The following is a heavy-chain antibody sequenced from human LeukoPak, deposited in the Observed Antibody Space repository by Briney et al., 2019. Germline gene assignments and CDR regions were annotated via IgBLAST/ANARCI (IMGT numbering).Heavy chain of an antibody. CDR2: FDPEDGET. CDR3: ARVQKPGIAAA. J-gene: IGHJ4*02. Sequence: ASVKVSCKVSGYTLTELSMHWVRQAPGKGLEWMGGFDPEDGETIYAQKFQGRVTITADKSTSTAYMELSSLRSEDTAVYYCARVQKPGIAAAWGQGTLVTVSS. D-gene: IGHD6-13*01. V-gene: IGHV1-24*01. CDR1: GYTLTELS.